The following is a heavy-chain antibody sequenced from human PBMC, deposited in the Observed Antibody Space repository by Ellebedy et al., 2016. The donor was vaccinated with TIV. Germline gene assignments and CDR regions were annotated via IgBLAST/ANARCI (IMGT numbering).Heavy chain of an antibody. Sequence: GESLKISCAASGFTLRTYGTHWVRQAPGKGPEWVSFISDYGTEKYYADSVKGRFTISRDISKNTFYLQMNSLRADDTAVYFCAEEGGPARGASGMDVWGQGTTVSVSS. CDR1: GFTLRTYG. J-gene: IGHJ6*02. CDR2: ISDYGTEK. V-gene: IGHV3-30*18. D-gene: IGHD1-26*01. CDR3: AEEGGPARGASGMDV.